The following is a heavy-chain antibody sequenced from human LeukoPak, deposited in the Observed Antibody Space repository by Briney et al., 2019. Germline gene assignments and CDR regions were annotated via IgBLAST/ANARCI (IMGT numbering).Heavy chain of an antibody. D-gene: IGHD2-15*01. V-gene: IGHV4-34*01. Sequence: SETLSLTCAVYGGSFSGYYWSWIRQPPGKGLEWIGSISYSGSTYYNPSLKSRVTISIDTSKNQFSLKLSSVTAADTAVYYCARLWSTDCSGGSCPHQPNYWGQGTLVTVSS. CDR1: GGSFSGYY. CDR2: ISYSGST. CDR3: ARLWSTDCSGGSCPHQPNY. J-gene: IGHJ4*02.